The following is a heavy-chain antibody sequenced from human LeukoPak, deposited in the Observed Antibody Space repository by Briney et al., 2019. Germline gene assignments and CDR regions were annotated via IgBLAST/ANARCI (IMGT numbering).Heavy chain of an antibody. CDR2: IYYSGST. CDR3: ARNSSGGWFDP. J-gene: IGHJ5*02. CDR1: GGSISSSSYY. Sequence: SETLSLTCTVSGGSISSSSYYWGWIRQPPGKGLEWIGSIYYSGSTSYNPSLESRVTISVDTSKNQFSLKLSSVTAADTAVYYCARNSSGGWFDPWGQGTLVTVSS. D-gene: IGHD6-19*01. V-gene: IGHV4-39*01.